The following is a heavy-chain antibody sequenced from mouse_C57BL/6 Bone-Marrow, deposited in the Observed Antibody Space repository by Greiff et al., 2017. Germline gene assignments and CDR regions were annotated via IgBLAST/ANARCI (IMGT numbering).Heavy chain of an antibody. V-gene: IGHV5-6*02. J-gene: IGHJ3*01. CDR1: GFTFSSYG. CDR2: ISSGGSYT. Sequence: DVKLVESGGDLVKPGGSLKLSCAASGFTFSSYGMSWVRQTPDKRLEWVATISSGGSYTYYPDSVKGRFTISRDNAKNTLYLQMSSLKSEDTAMYYCAKMYYYGHWGQGTLVTVSA. CDR3: AKMYYYGH. D-gene: IGHD1-1*01.